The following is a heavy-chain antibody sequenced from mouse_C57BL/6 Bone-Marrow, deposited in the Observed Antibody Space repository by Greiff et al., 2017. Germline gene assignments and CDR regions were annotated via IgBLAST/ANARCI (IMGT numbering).Heavy chain of an antibody. J-gene: IGHJ1*03. CDR1: GYTFTSYW. V-gene: IGHV1-5*01. D-gene: IGHD2-3*01. CDR2: IYPGNSDT. Sequence: VQLQQSGTVLARPGASVKMSCKTSGYTFTSYWMHWVKQRPGQGLEWIGAIYPGNSDTSYNQKFKGKAKLTAVTSASTAYMELSSLTNEYSAVYYCTRSYDDYYPWYFDVWGTGTTVTVSS. CDR3: TRSYDDYYPWYFDV.